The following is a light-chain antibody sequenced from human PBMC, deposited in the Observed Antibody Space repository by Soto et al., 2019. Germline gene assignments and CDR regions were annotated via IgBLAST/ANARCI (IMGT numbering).Light chain of an antibody. Sequence: QAVVTQSPSASASLGASVKLTCTLSSGHSNYAVAWHQQQPEKGPRYLMNLDSDGSHTKGDGVPDRFSGSSSGAERYLTISSLQSEDEADYYCQTWDTGIHVFGGGTKLTVL. CDR1: SGHSNYA. CDR2: LDSDGSH. CDR3: QTWDTGIHV. J-gene: IGLJ3*02. V-gene: IGLV4-69*01.